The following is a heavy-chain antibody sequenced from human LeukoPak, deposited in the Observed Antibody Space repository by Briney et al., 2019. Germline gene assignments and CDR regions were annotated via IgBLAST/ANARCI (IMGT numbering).Heavy chain of an antibody. Sequence: PGGSLRLSCAASGFTFSSYAMSWVRQAPGKGLEWVSAISGSGGSTYYADSVKGRFTISRDNSKNTLYLQMNSLRAEDTAVYYCAKTPTVNYYYGMDVWGQGTTVTVSS. CDR3: AKTPTVNYYYGMDV. V-gene: IGHV3-23*01. J-gene: IGHJ6*02. CDR1: GFTFSSYA. D-gene: IGHD4-11*01. CDR2: ISGSGGST.